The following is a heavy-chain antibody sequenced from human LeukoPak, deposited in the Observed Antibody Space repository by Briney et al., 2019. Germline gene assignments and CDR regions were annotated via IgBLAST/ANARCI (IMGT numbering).Heavy chain of an antibody. D-gene: IGHD6-13*01. V-gene: IGHV3-7*05. CDR1: GFTFSSYW. CDR3: AKAISYSRSWYYFDY. J-gene: IGHJ4*02. CDR2: IKEDGSEK. Sequence: GGSLRLSCTASGFTFSSYWMSWVCQAPGRGLEWVANIKEDGSEKYYVDSVTGRFTISRDNAKKSLYLQMNSLRAEDTAVYYCAKAISYSRSWYYFDYWGQGTPVTVSS.